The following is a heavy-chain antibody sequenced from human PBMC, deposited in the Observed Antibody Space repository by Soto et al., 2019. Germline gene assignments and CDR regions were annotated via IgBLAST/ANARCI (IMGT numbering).Heavy chain of an antibody. D-gene: IGHD3-10*01. J-gene: IGHJ4*02. CDR2: ISWKGDYI. V-gene: IGHV3-9*01. CDR1: GFTFDDYA. Sequence: ELQLVESGGGWVQPGRSLRLSCAASGFTFDDYAMHWVRLAPGKGLEWVSGISWKGDYIGYADSVKGRFTISRDNAKNSLFLQMNSLRPEDAALYYCAKDMRSGSYGDFSGSVDCWGQGTLVTVSS. CDR3: AKDMRSGSYGDFSGSVDC.